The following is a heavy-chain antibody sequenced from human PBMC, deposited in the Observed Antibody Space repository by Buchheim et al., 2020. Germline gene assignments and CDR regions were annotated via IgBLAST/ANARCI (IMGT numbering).Heavy chain of an antibody. Sequence: QVQLVESGGGVVQPGRSLRLSCAASGFTFSSYAMHWVRQAPGKGLEWVAVISYDGSNKYYADSVKSRFTISRDNSKNTLYLQMNSLRAEDTAVYYCARVLKPEQWLVWPTYYYGMDVWGQGTT. CDR2: ISYDGSNK. CDR1: GFTFSSYA. V-gene: IGHV3-30-3*01. D-gene: IGHD6-19*01. CDR3: ARVLKPEQWLVWPTYYYGMDV. J-gene: IGHJ6*02.